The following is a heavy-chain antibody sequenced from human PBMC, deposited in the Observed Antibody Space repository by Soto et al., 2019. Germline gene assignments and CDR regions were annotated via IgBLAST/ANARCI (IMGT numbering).Heavy chain of an antibody. CDR1: GYTFTDYW. CDR3: ERLLGYSYGHQKLFDY. CDR2: IYPGDSDT. V-gene: IGHV5-51*01. Sequence: PGESLKISCKGSGYTFTDYWIGWVRQLPGKGVEWMGIIYPGDSDTRYSPYFQGHVTMSVDTSINTAYLQWSSLENLDTAMYFCERLLGYSYGHQKLFDYWGQGTPVTVS. J-gene: IGHJ4*02. D-gene: IGHD5-18*01.